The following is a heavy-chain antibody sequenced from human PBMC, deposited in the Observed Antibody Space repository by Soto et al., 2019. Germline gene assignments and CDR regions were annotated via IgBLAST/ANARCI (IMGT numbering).Heavy chain of an antibody. Sequence: GGSLRLSCAASGFTFSSYAMSWVRQAPGKGLERVSAIGASGAGTYYAEYVKGRFTISRDNSKNTLYLQMNSLRAEDTAVYYCALLKTGSYFDYWGQGTLVTVSS. CDR3: ALLKTGSYFDY. V-gene: IGHV3-23*01. CDR2: IGASGAGT. J-gene: IGHJ4*02. CDR1: GFTFSSYA. D-gene: IGHD1-26*01.